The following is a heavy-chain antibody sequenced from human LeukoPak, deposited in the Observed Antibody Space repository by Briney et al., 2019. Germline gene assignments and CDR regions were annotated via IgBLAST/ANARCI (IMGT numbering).Heavy chain of an antibody. Sequence: KPSETLSLTCTVSGGSISSYYWSWIRQPPGKGLEWIGYIYYSGSTNYNPSLKSRVTISVDTSKNQFSLKLSSVTAADTAVYYCARGHCSGGSCSPGDDAFDIWGQGTMVTVSS. D-gene: IGHD2-15*01. V-gene: IGHV4-59*12. CDR1: GGSISSYY. J-gene: IGHJ3*02. CDR3: ARGHCSGGSCSPGDDAFDI. CDR2: IYYSGST.